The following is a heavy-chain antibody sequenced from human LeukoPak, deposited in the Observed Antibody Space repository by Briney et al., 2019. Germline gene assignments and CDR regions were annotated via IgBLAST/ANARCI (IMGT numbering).Heavy chain of an antibody. CDR2: INPNSGGT. V-gene: IGHV1-2*02. CDR3: ARDRVIEYSSTPDY. J-gene: IGHJ4*02. CDR1: GYTFTGYY. D-gene: IGHD6-6*01. Sequence: ASVKVSCKASGYTFTGYYMHWVRQAPGQGLEWMGWINPNSGGTNYAQKFQGRVTMTRDTSTSTVYMELSSLRSEDTAVYYCARDRVIEYSSTPDYWGQGTLVTVSS.